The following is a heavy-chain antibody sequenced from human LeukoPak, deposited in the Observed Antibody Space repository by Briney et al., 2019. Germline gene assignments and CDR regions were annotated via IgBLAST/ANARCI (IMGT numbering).Heavy chain of an antibody. J-gene: IGHJ4*02. V-gene: IGHV3-33*01. CDR2: IWYDGSNK. Sequence: GGSLRLSCAASGFSLSTYGMLWVRQAPGKGLEWVAVIWYDGSNKYYADSVKGRFTISRDSSKNTLYLQMNSLRVEDTAVYYCARGGPEWPLDYWGQGTLVTVST. D-gene: IGHD3-3*01. CDR3: ARGGPEWPLDY. CDR1: GFSLSTYG.